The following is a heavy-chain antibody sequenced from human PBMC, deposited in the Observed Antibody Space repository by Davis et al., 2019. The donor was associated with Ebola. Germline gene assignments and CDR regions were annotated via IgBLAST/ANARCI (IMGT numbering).Heavy chain of an antibody. Sequence: ASVKVSCKASGYTFTSYGISWVRQAPGQGLEWMGWISAYNGNTNYAQKLQGRVTMTTDTSTSTAYMELRSLRSDDTAVYYCARYHLRGQRGYSYGKYYGSGRETDYWGQGTLVTVSS. CDR1: GYTFTSYG. D-gene: IGHD3-10*01. J-gene: IGHJ4*02. V-gene: IGHV1-18*04. CDR3: ARYHLRGQRGYSYGKYYGSGRETDY. CDR2: ISAYNGNT.